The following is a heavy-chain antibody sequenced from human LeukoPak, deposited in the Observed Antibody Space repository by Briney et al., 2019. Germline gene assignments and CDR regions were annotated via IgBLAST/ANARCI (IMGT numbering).Heavy chain of an antibody. V-gene: IGHV4-59*01. CDR3: ARGGYCSSTSCYLVFDP. Sequence: PSETLSLTFTVSGGSISSYYWSWIRQPPGKGLEWIGYIYYSGSTNYNPSLKSRVTISVDTSKNQFSLKLSSVTAADTAVYYCARGGYCSSTSCYLVFDPWGQGTLVTVSS. CDR1: GGSISSYY. D-gene: IGHD2-2*01. J-gene: IGHJ5*02. CDR2: IYYSGST.